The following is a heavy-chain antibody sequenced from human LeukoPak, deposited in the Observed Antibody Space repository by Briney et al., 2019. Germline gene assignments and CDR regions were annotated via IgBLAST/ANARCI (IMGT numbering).Heavy chain of an antibody. Sequence: ASVKVSCKASGYTFTGHYMHWVRQAPGQGLEWMGWINPNSGGRGYAQKFQGRVTLTRDTSISTAYMELSRLRSDDTAVYYCARGDYYDSSGYPDYWGQGTLVTVSS. D-gene: IGHD3-22*01. CDR3: ARGDYYDSSGYPDY. V-gene: IGHV1-2*02. CDR1: GYTFTGHY. J-gene: IGHJ4*02. CDR2: INPNSGGR.